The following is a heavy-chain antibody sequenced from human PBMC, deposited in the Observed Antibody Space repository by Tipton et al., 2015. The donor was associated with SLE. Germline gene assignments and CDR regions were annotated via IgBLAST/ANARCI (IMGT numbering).Heavy chain of an antibody. V-gene: IGHV3-9*01. CDR1: GFTFDDYA. Sequence: SLRLSCAASGFTFDDYAMHWVRQPPGQGLEWVSGLSWDGESIDYADSVKGRFTISRDNTNNFLYLEMNSLRVEDTAVYYCARGRWFRELTYYFDYWGQGTLVTVSS. CDR2: LSWDGESI. CDR3: ARGRWFRELTYYFDY. D-gene: IGHD3-10*01. J-gene: IGHJ4*02.